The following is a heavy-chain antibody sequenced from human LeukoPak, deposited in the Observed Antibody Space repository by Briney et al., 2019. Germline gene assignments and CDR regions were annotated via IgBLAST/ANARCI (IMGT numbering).Heavy chain of an antibody. J-gene: IGHJ4*02. CDR2: IYWDDDK. V-gene: IGHV2-5*02. CDR1: GFSLSTSGMD. D-gene: IGHD3-10*01. CDR3: AHSPPYYSGSGSYFPAYYFDY. Sequence: SGPTLVKPTQTLTLTCTFSGFSLSTSGMDVGWIRQPPGKALEWLALIYWDDDKRYSPSLKSRLTITKDTSKNQVVLTMTNMDPVDTATYYCAHSPPYYSGSGSYFPAYYFDYWGQGTLVTVSS.